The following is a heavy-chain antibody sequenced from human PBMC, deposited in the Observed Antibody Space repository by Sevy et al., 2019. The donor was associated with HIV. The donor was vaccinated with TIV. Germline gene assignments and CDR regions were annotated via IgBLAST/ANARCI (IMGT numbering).Heavy chain of an antibody. J-gene: IGHJ4*02. Sequence: GSLRLSCTTSGFTLGDYAMNWVRQAPGKGLEWVGFMRSKPFAGTTEYAASVKGRFTISTDDSEPSAHLQMNSLRTEDTCVYYCIRGGLHGYTAMVPDYWGQGTLVTVSS. CDR2: MRSKPFAGTT. CDR3: IRGGLHGYTAMVPDY. D-gene: IGHD5-18*01. CDR1: GFTLGDYA. V-gene: IGHV3-49*04.